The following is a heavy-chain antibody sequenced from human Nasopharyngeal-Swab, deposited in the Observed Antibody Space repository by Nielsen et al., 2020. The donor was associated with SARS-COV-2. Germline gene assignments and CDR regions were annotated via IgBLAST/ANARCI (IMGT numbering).Heavy chain of an antibody. D-gene: IGHD3-3*01. CDR3: ARDGDGWDFWSGCVPSAFDY. CDR2: TSYDGSNK. CDR1: GFTFSSYG. Sequence: GESLKISCAASGFTFSSYGMYWVRQAPGKGLEWVAVTSYDGSNKYYADSVKGRFTISRDNSKNTLYLQMNSLRAEDTAVYYCARDGDGWDFWSGCVPSAFDYWGQGTLVTVSS. J-gene: IGHJ4*02. V-gene: IGHV3-30*03.